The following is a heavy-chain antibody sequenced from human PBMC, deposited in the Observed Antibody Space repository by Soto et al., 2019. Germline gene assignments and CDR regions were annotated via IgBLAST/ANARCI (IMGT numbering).Heavy chain of an antibody. CDR2: MYNTGST. V-gene: IGHV4-59*01. J-gene: IGHJ6*02. CDR1: GGFLSGCN. D-gene: IGHD2-21*02. Sequence: SETLCLPYTVSGGFLSGCNWSLIRHPPGKGLEWIGYMYNTGSTVYNPSFKSRVTISVDTSKNQFSLKLNSVTAADTAVYYCARDLWGYCGTDCYPLDVWGQGTTVT. CDR3: ARDLWGYCGTDCYPLDV.